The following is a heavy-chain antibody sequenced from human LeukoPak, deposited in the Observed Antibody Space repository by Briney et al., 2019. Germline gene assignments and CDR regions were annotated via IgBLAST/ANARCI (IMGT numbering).Heavy chain of an antibody. J-gene: IGHJ4*02. Sequence: GGSLRLSCAASGFTFSSYWMHWVRQAPGKGLVWVSRINSDGSSTSYADSVKGRFTISRDNAKNTLYLQMNSLRVEDTAVYYCARDRGSSWYDLIDYWGQGTLVTVSS. V-gene: IGHV3-74*01. CDR2: INSDGSST. CDR3: ARDRGSSWYDLIDY. CDR1: GFTFSSYW. D-gene: IGHD6-13*01.